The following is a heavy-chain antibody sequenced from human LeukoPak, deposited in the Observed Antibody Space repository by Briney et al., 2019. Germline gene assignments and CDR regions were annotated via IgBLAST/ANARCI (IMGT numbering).Heavy chain of an antibody. CDR2: IYYSGST. CDR3: AREDIVATGYYYGMDV. Sequence: MASETLSLTCTVSGGSISSHYWSWIRQPPGKGLEWIGYIYYSGSTYYNPSLKSRVTISVDTSKNQFSLKLSSVTAADTAVYYCAREDIVATGYYYGMDVWGQGTTVTVSS. V-gene: IGHV4-59*11. CDR1: GGSISSHY. J-gene: IGHJ6*02. D-gene: IGHD5-12*01.